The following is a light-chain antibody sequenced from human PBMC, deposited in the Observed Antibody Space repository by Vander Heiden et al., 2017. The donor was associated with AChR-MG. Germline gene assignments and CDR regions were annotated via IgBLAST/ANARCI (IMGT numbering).Light chain of an antibody. CDR3: QSADITGTSYV. CDR2: KSI. V-gene: IGLV3-25*03. CDR1: VLSKQS. J-gene: IGLJ1*01. Sequence: SYELTQPPSVSVSPGQTARITCSADVLSKQSVYWYQQRPGQAPVVVIFKSIERPSGISERFSGSRSGTTVTLTISGVQPEDEAAYYCQSADITGTSYVFGAGTKVTVL.